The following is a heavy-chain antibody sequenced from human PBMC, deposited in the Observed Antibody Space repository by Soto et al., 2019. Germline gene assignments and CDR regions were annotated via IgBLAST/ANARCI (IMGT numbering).Heavy chain of an antibody. CDR1: GYSFTSYW. D-gene: IGHD5-18*01. CDR2: IDPSDSYT. CDR3: ARPHNSYAYYYGMAV. J-gene: IGHJ6*02. V-gene: IGHV5-10-1*01. Sequence: PGEPLKISCKASGYSFTSYWSSWVRQMPGKGLEWMGRIDPSDSYTNYSPSFQGHVTISADKSISTAYLQWSSLKASDTAMYYCARPHNSYAYYYGMAVWGQGTTVTVSS.